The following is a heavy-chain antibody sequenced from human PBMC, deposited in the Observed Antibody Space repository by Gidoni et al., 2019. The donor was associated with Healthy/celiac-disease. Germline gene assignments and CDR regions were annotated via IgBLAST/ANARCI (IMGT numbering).Heavy chain of an antibody. CDR2: ISSSSSTI. CDR1: GFTFSSYS. D-gene: IGHD2-15*01. Sequence: EEQLVASGGGLVQPGGSLRLSCAASGFTFSSYSMNWVRQAPGKGLEWVSYISSSSSTIYYADSVKGRFTISRDNAKNSLYLQMNSLRDEDTAVYYCAGGIVAPPTWYGMDVWGQGTTVTVSS. V-gene: IGHV3-48*02. J-gene: IGHJ6*02. CDR3: AGGIVAPPTWYGMDV.